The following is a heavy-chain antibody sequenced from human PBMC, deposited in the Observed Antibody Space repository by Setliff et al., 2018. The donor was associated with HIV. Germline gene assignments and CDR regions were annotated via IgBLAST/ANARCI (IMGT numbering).Heavy chain of an antibody. V-gene: IGHV3-30*04. CDR1: GFTFNTCA. CDR2: ISYDGNIK. Sequence: GGSLRLSCAGSGFTFNTCAMNWVRQAPGKGLEWVAVISYDGNIKYYADSVKGRFTISRDDSKSTLYLQMNSLKAEDTAVYYCTSVHYCGTTRCYIFDYWGQGALVTVSS. J-gene: IGHJ4*02. D-gene: IGHD2-2*02. CDR3: TSVHYCGTTRCYIFDY.